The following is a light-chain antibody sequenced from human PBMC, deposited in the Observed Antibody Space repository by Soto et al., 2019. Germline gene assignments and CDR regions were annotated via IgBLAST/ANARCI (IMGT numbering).Light chain of an antibody. V-gene: IGLV2-23*01. CDR2: EGS. Sequence: QSALTQPASVPGSPGQSITISGTGTSSDVGSYNLVSWYQQHPGKAPKLMIYEGSKRPSGVSNRFSGSKSGNTASLTISGLQAEDEADYYCCSYAGSVVFGGGTK. J-gene: IGLJ2*01. CDR3: CSYAGSVV. CDR1: SSDVGSYNL.